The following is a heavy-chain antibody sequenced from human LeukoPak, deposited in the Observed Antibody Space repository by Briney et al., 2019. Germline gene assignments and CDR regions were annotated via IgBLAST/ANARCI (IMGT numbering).Heavy chain of an antibody. V-gene: IGHV1-8*01. CDR1: GYTFTSYD. J-gene: IGHJ4*02. Sequence: GASVKVSGKASGYTFTSYDINWVRQATGQGLEWMGWMNPNSGNTGYAQKFQGRVTMTRNTSISTAYMELSSLRSEDTAVYYCARGVPVGGGYYFDYWGQGTLVTVSS. CDR3: ARGVPVGGGYYFDY. D-gene: IGHD3-16*01. CDR2: MNPNSGNT.